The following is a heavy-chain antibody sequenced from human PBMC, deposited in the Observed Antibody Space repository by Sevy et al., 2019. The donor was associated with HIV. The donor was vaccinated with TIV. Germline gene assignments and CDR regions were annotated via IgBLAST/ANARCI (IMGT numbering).Heavy chain of an antibody. Sequence: GESLKISCKGSGYSFTTYWIGWVRQMPGKGLEWMGIIYPGDSDIRYSPSFQGQVTISADKSFSTAYLQWSSLKASDTAMYYCARPMTTVKNDYYYYGMDVWGQRTTVTVSS. J-gene: IGHJ6*02. CDR1: GYSFTTYW. V-gene: IGHV5-51*01. CDR3: ARPMTTVKNDYYYYGMDV. CDR2: IYPGDSDI. D-gene: IGHD4-17*01.